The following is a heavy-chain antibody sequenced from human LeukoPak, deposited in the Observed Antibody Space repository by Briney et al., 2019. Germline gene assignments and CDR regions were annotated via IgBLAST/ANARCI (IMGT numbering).Heavy chain of an antibody. CDR3: ARDHGDYYDSSGYSAIDY. Sequence: GGSLRLSCAASGFTFSTYSMNWVCQAPGKGLEWVSSITSSSSYIYYADSVKGRFTMSRDNAKNSLSLQMNSLRAEDTAVYYCARDHGDYYDSSGYSAIDYWGQGTLVTVSS. V-gene: IGHV3-21*01. CDR2: ITSSSSYI. J-gene: IGHJ4*02. D-gene: IGHD3-22*01. CDR1: GFTFSTYS.